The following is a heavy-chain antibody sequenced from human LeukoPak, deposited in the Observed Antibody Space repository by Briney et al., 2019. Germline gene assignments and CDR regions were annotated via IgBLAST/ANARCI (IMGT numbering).Heavy chain of an antibody. CDR2: VSLSGLT. V-gene: IGHV4-4*02. Sequence: DPSGTLSLTCGVSGGSITSTNWWSWVRQPPGQGLEWIGEVSLSGLTNYNPSLSSRVIMALDTSKNHLSLHLTSVTAADTAVYYCSRENGAFSPFGYWGQGYLVTVLS. CDR1: GGSITSTNW. CDR3: SRENGAFSPFGY. J-gene: IGHJ4*02. D-gene: IGHD2-8*01.